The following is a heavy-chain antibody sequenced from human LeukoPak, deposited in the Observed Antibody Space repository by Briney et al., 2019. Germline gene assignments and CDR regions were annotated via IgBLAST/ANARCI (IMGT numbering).Heavy chain of an antibody. CDR1: GFTFDDYA. Sequence: GGSLRLSCAASGFTFDDYAMHWVRQAPGKGLEWVSGIRWNSGSIGYADSVKGRFTISRDNAKNSLYLQMNSLKDEDTALYYCAKDWVAGGPFDYWGQGTLVTVSS. CDR3: AKDWVAGGPFDY. V-gene: IGHV3-9*01. D-gene: IGHD6-19*01. CDR2: IRWNSGSI. J-gene: IGHJ4*02.